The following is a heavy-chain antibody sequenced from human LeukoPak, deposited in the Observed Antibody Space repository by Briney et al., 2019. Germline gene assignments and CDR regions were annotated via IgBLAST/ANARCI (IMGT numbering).Heavy chain of an antibody. CDR2: IYSSGSA. V-gene: IGHV4-39*01. D-gene: IGHD3-3*01. CDR1: GGSINSNNYY. Sequence: SETLSLTCTVSGGSINSNNYYWGWIRQPPGKGLESIGSIYSSGSAYYNPSLKSRVTISVDTSKNQFSLRLSSVTAADTAVYYCQSRYLEWLLEYWGQGTLVTVSS. J-gene: IGHJ4*02. CDR3: QSRYLEWLLEY.